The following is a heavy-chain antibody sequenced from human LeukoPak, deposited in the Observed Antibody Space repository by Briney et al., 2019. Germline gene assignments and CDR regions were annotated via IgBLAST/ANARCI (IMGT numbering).Heavy chain of an antibody. D-gene: IGHD3-10*01. CDR1: GFTFSNAW. V-gene: IGHV3-15*01. CDR3: TTENRVRGVISTFDY. CDR2: IKSKTDGGTT. Sequence: GGSLRLSCAASGFTFSNAWMSWVRQAPGKGLEWVGRIKSKTDGGTTDYAAPVKGRFTISRDDSKNTLYLQMNSLRTEDTAVYYCTTENRVRGVISTFDYWGQGTLVTVSS. J-gene: IGHJ4*02.